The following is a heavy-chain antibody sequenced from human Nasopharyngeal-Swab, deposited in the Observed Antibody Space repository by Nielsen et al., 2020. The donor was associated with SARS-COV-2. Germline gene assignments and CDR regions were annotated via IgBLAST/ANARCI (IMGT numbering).Heavy chain of an antibody. CDR3: ARDQRRGYSGYDHTYFDY. CDR2: IIPIFGTA. J-gene: IGHJ4*02. V-gene: IGHV1-69*01. Sequence: VRQAPGRGLEGLGGIIPIFGTANYAQKFQGRVTINADESTSTAYMELSSLRSEDTAVYYCARDQRRGYSGYDHTYFDYWGQGTLVTVSS. D-gene: IGHD5-12*01.